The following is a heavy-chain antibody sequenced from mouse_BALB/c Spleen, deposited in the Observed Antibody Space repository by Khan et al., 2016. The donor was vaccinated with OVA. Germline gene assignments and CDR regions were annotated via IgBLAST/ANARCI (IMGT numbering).Heavy chain of an antibody. V-gene: IGHV5-6-4*01. Sequence: EVELVESGGGIVKPGGSLKLSCAASGFSFSSYTMSWVRQTPEKRLEWVATISSGSTYTYYPDSVKGRFTISRDNAKNTLYLQMSSLKSDDTAMYYCTREGNYAHWYFDVWGAGTTVTISS. CDR3: TREGNYAHWYFDV. D-gene: IGHD2-1*01. CDR1: GFSFSSYT. CDR2: ISSGSTYT. J-gene: IGHJ1*01.